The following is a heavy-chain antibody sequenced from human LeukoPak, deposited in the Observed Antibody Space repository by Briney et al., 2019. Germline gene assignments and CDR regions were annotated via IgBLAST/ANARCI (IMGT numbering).Heavy chain of an antibody. J-gene: IGHJ5*02. CDR3: ARGYSSSWYFNWFDP. V-gene: IGHV4-34*01. Sequence: SETLSLTCAVYGGSFNSYYWSWIRQPPGKGLEWIGEINHSGSTNYHPSLKSRVTISVDTSKNQFSLKLSSVTAADTAVYYCARGYSSSWYFNWFDPWGQGTLVTVSS. D-gene: IGHD6-13*01. CDR1: GGSFNSYY. CDR2: INHSGST.